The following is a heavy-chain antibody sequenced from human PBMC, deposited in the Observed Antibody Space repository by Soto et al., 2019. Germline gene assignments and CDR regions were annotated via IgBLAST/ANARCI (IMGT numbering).Heavy chain of an antibody. J-gene: IGHJ4*01. V-gene: IGHV4-39*01. CDR2: IYYSGSS. D-gene: IGHD3-3*01. CDR3: ASQSATTNFAV. CDR1: GGSISSSSYS. Sequence: PSETLSLICNVSGGSISSSSYSWGCSREPPGKGLQWIGSIYYSGSSYYNPSLKSRVTISVDTSKNHFSLRVISVTAADTAVYFCASQSATTNFAVWGHGTLVTVSS.